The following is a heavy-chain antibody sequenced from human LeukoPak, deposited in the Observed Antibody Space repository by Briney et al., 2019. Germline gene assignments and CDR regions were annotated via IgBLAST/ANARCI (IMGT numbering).Heavy chain of an antibody. J-gene: IGHJ4*02. V-gene: IGHV3-30-3*01. CDR3: AREGYSYAYDY. D-gene: IGHD5-18*01. CDR1: GFTFSSYA. Sequence: GGSLKLSCAASGFTFSSYAMHWVRQAPGKGLEWVAVISYDGSNKYYADSVKGRFTISRDNSKNTLFLQMNSLRAEDTAVYYCAREGYSYAYDYWGQGTLVTVSS. CDR2: ISYDGSNK.